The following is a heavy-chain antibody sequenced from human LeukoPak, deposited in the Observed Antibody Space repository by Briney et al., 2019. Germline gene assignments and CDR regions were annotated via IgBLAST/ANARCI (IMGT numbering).Heavy chain of an antibody. CDR1: GGSISSSNW. D-gene: IGHD6-13*01. V-gene: IGHV4-4*02. CDR2: TYHSGST. CDR3: ARDVAAAYGYLDY. Sequence: SETLSLTCAVSGGSISSSNWWSWVRQPPGKGLEWIGETYHSGSTNYNPSLKSRVTISVDKSKNQFSLKLSSVTAADTAVYYCARDVAAAYGYLDYWGQGTLVTVSS. J-gene: IGHJ4*02.